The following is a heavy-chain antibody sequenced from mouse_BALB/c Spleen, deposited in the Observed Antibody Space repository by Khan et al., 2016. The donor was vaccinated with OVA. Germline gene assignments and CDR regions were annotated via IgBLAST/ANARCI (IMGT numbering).Heavy chain of an antibody. Sequence: EVQLQESGTELVRPGASVTLSCTASGFNIKDTYIHWVKQRPEQGLEWIGRIDPANGNTKYDPKLQGKAAITADTSSNTAYLQLSSLTSEDTAVYYCAYSLLLDAMDYWGQGTSVTVSS. CDR2: IDPANGNT. CDR3: AYSLLLDAMDY. J-gene: IGHJ4*01. CDR1: GFNIKDTY. D-gene: IGHD1-2*01. V-gene: IGHV14-3*02.